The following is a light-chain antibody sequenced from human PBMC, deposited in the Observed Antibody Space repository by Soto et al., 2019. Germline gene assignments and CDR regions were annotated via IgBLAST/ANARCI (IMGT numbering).Light chain of an antibody. CDR1: SSNIGNNY. J-gene: IGLJ1*01. Sequence: QAVVTQPPSVSAAPGQKVTISCSGSSSNIGNNYVSWYQQLPGTAPKLLIYENNKRPSGIPDRFSGSKSGTSATLGITGLQTGDEADYYCGTWDGVFGTGTKLTVL. V-gene: IGLV1-51*02. CDR3: GTWDGV. CDR2: ENN.